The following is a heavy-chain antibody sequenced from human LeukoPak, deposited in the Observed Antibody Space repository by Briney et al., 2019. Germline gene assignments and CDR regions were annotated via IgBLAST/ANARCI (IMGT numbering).Heavy chain of an antibody. CDR2: ISAYNGNT. J-gene: IGHJ6*02. CDR1: GYTFTSYG. V-gene: IGHV1-18*01. D-gene: IGHD2-21*02. Sequence: ASVTVPCKASGYTFTSYGISWVRQAPGQGLEWMGWISAYNGNTNYAQKLQGRVTMTTDTSTSTAYMELRSLRSDDTAVYYCARGHIVVVTADNYYYGMDVWGQGTTVTVSS. CDR3: ARGHIVVVTADNYYYGMDV.